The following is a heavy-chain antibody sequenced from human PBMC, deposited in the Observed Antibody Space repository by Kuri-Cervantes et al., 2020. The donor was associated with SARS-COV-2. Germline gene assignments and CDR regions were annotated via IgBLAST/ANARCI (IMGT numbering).Heavy chain of an antibody. V-gene: IGHV4-34*01. Sequence: GSLRLSCAVYGGSFGGYYWSWIRQPPGKGLEWIGEINHSGSTNYNPSLKSRVTISVDTSKNQFSLKLNSVTAADTAVYYCARGDCSSTSCYAWGAENYWGQGTLVTVSS. CDR1: GGSFGGYY. CDR3: ARGDCSSTSCYAWGAENY. J-gene: IGHJ4*02. D-gene: IGHD2-2*01. CDR2: INHSGST.